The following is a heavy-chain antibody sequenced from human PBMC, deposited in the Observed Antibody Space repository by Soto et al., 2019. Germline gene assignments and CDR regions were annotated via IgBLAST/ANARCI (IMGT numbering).Heavy chain of an antibody. V-gene: IGHV4-39*01. CDR3: ARLGGYVSVGYYYLWDS. J-gene: IGHJ4*02. CDR1: DGSMNSDSSY. Sequence: KPSETLSLTCRVSDGSMNSDSSYWGWIRQPPGKGLEWIGVINHSGSTYHNLSLKGRVTMSVDASRNQFSLKLTSMTAADTAVYYCARLGGYVSVGYYYLWDSWGQGTLVTVSS. CDR2: INHSGST. D-gene: IGHD3-22*01.